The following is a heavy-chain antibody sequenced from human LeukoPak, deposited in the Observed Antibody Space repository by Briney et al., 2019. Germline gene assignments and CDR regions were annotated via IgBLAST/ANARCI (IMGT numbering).Heavy chain of an antibody. CDR1: GFIFSAYA. CDR3: ARAIHYYYYYMDV. Sequence: PGGSLRLSCATSGFIFSAYAIHWVRQAPGKGLEWVAVIRPEGNDKYYSDSMRGRVTISRDYYTNTVYLQMNSLRAEDTAVYYCARAIHYYYYYMDVWGKGTTVTVSS. V-gene: IGHV3-33*01. CDR2: IRPEGNDK. J-gene: IGHJ6*03.